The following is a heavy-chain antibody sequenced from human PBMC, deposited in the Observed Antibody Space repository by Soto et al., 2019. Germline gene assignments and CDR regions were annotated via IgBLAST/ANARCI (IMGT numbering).Heavy chain of an antibody. CDR1: GGSFSGYY. Sequence: PSETLSLTCAVYGGSFSGYYWSWIRQPPGKGLEWIGEINHSGSTNYNPPLKSRVTISVDTSKNQFSLKLSSVTAADTAVYYCARSRPVNGSTSCYYFDYWGQGTLVTVSS. J-gene: IGHJ4*02. V-gene: IGHV4-34*01. CDR2: INHSGST. D-gene: IGHD2-2*01. CDR3: ARSRPVNGSTSCYYFDY.